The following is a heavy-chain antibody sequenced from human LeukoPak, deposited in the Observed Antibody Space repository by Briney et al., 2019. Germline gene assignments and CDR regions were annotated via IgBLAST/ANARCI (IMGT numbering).Heavy chain of an antibody. V-gene: IGHV4-39*07. D-gene: IGHD3-22*01. J-gene: IGHJ3*02. CDR2: IYYSGST. Sequence: SETLSLTCTVSGGSISSSSYYWGWIRQPPRKGLEWIGSIYYSGSTYYNPSLKSRVTISVDTSKNQFSLKLSSVTAADTAVYYCARERITMIVVVLDYDAFDIWGQGTMVTVSS. CDR1: GGSISSSSYY. CDR3: ARERITMIVVVLDYDAFDI.